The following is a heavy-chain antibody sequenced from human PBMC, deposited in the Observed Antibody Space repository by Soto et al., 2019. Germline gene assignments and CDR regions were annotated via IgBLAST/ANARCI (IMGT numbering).Heavy chain of an antibody. Sequence: EVQLLESGGGLVQPGGSLRLSCAASGFTSSSYAMSWVRQAPGKGLEWVSGISGSGGSTYYADSVKGRFTISRDNSKNTLYLQMNSLRAEDTAVYYCAKGTIFVVELGRFDYWGQGTLVTVSS. CDR2: ISGSGGST. CDR3: AKGTIFVVELGRFDY. CDR1: GFTSSSYA. D-gene: IGHD3-3*01. J-gene: IGHJ4*02. V-gene: IGHV3-23*01.